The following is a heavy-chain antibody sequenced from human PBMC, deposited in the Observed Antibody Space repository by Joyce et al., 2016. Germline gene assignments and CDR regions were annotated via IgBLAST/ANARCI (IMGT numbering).Heavy chain of an antibody. J-gene: IGHJ4*02. D-gene: IGHD6-19*01. V-gene: IGHV3-23*01. CDR2: VSGGGGNT. CDR3: AKGGSRQWLVPDY. Sequence: EVQLLESGGGLVQPGGSLRLSCAASGFTFSSYAMSWVRQAPGKGLEGGSGVSGGGGNTYNADSVKGRFTISRDNSKNTLYLQMNSLRAEDTALYYCAKGGSRQWLVPDYWGQGTLVTVSS. CDR1: GFTFSSYA.